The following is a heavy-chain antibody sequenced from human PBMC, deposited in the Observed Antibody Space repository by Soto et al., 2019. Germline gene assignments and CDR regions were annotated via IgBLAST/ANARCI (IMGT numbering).Heavy chain of an antibody. D-gene: IGHD5-18*01. Sequence: ASVKVSCKASGYTFTSYYMHWVRQAPGQGLEWMGIINPSGGSTNYAQKFQGRVTMTRDTSTSTVYMDLSSLRSEDTAVYYCAASPVDTAMVGELYDFWGQGTLVTVSS. V-gene: IGHV1-46*01. CDR2: INPSGGST. J-gene: IGHJ4*02. CDR1: GYTFTSYY. CDR3: AASPVDTAMVGELYDF.